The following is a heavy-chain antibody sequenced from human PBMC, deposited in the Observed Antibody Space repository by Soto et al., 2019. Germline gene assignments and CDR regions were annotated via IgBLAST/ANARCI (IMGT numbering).Heavy chain of an antibody. CDR1: GGSFSGYY. Sequence: PSETLSLTCAVYGGSFSGYYWSWIRQPPGKGLEWIGEINHSGSTNYNPSLKSRVTISVDTSKNQFSLKLSSVTAADTAVYYCARGLAYYDFWSGSRGYYYMDVWGKGTTVTVSS. V-gene: IGHV4-34*01. D-gene: IGHD3-3*01. CDR3: ARGLAYYDFWSGSRGYYYMDV. CDR2: INHSGST. J-gene: IGHJ6*03.